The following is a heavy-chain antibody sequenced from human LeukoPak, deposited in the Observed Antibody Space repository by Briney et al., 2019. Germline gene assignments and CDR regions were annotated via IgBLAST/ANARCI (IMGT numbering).Heavy chain of an antibody. CDR2: ISYDRSNK. CDR3: ARDLGTLFAFDY. J-gene: IGHJ4*02. D-gene: IGHD2-21*01. Sequence: GGSLLHSCSVSGFPFSSYAVQWVRQAPGRGLEWVAVISYDRSNKNYADSVKGRFTISRDNSKNTLYPQMNSLRAEDTAVYYCARDLGTLFAFDYWGQGTLVTVSS. V-gene: IGHV3-30-3*01. CDR1: GFPFSSYA.